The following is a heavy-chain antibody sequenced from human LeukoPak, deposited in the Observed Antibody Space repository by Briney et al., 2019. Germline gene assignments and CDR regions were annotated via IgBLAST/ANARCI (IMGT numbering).Heavy chain of an antibody. CDR1: SGSINNYY. D-gene: IGHD5-18*01. V-gene: IGHV4-59*01. Sequence: SGTLSLTCTVSSGSINNYYWNWIRQPPGKGLEWIGYIYYSGSPNYNPSLKSRVTISKDTSKNQFSLKLNSVTAADTAVYYCARVFGYEYYYMDVWGKGTTVTVSS. J-gene: IGHJ6*03. CDR3: ARVFGYEYYYMDV. CDR2: IYYSGSP.